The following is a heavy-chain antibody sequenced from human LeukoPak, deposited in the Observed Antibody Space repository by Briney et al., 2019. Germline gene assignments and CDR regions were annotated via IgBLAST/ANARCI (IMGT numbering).Heavy chain of an antibody. Sequence: GESCHFSCQGSGSPFPSYWIGWVGQVPGKGLGGVGIIYPGDSDTRYSPSLQGQVTISVDRSISTAYLQWSSLKASDTAMYYCSRQKRASAVAHWGQGTLVTVSS. CDR1: GSPFPSYW. D-gene: IGHD1-26*01. J-gene: IGHJ5*02. CDR3: SRQKRASAVAH. V-gene: IGHV5-51*01. CDR2: IYPGDSDT.